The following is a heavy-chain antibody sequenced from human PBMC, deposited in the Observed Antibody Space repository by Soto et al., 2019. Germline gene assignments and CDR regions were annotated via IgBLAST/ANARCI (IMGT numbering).Heavy chain of an antibody. CDR3: ARDQRCSGGACPFEY. CDR1: GFTFSDYW. Sequence: EVPLVESGGGLVQPGGSLRLSCAVSGFTFSDYWISWVRQAPGKGLEWVANINQDGSVRYYVDSVKGRFSMYRDNAKNLVYLEMGSLRAEDTAVYYCARDQRCSGGACPFEYWGQGTLATVSS. CDR2: INQDGSVR. D-gene: IGHD2-15*01. J-gene: IGHJ4*02. V-gene: IGHV3-7*01.